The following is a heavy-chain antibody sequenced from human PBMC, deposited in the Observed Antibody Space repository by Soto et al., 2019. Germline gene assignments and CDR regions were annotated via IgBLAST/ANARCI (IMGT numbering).Heavy chain of an antibody. CDR1: GFTFSSYS. CDR2: ISSSSSYI. V-gene: IGHV3-21*01. CDR3: AGRSTSRALVYYYYYYGMDA. Sequence: PGGSLRLSCAASGFTFSSYSMNWVRQAPGKGLEWVSSISSSSSYIYYADSVKGRFTISRDNAKNSLYLQMNSLRAEDTAVYYCAGRSTSRALVYYYYYYGMDAWGQGXTVTV. D-gene: IGHD2-2*01. J-gene: IGHJ6*02.